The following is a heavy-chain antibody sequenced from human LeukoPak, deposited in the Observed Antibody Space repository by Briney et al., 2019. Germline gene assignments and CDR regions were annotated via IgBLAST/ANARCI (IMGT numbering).Heavy chain of an antibody. CDR2: IYYSGST. D-gene: IGHD5-18*01. V-gene: IGHV4-59*01. CDR3: ARRSGYSYGPFDY. CDR1: GGSISSYY. Sequence: SETLSLTCTVSGGSISSYYWSWIRQPPGKGLEWIGYIYYSGSTNYNPSLKGRVTISVDTSKNQFSLKLSSVTAADTAVYYCARRSGYSYGPFDYWGQGTLVTVSS. J-gene: IGHJ4*02.